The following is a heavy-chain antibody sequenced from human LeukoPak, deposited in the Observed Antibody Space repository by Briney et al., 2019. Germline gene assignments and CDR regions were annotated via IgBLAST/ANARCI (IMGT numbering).Heavy chain of an antibody. J-gene: IGHJ4*02. V-gene: IGHV3-23*01. D-gene: IGHD1-26*01. CDR3: AGPGVVGASYYFDY. CDR1: GFTFSSYG. CDR2: ISGSGDNT. Sequence: PGGSLRLSCAASGFTFSSYGMTWVRQAPGKGLEWVSGISGSGDNTWYADSVKGRFTISRDNSKKTLDLQMNSLRAEDTAVYYCAGPGVVGASYYFDYWGQGTLVTVSS.